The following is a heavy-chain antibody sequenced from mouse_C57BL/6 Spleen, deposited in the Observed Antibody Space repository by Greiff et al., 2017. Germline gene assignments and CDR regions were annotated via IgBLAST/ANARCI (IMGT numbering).Heavy chain of an antibody. CDR2: INPNNGGT. CDR1: GYTFTDYY. Sequence: EVQLQQSGPELVKPGASVKISCKASGYTFTDYYMNWVKQSPGQSLEWIGDINPNNGGTSYNQKFKGKATLTVDKSSRTAYMELRSLASEDSAVYYCARPGELAYWGQGTLVTVSA. J-gene: IGHJ3*01. D-gene: IGHD3-1*01. CDR3: ARPGELAY. V-gene: IGHV1-26*01.